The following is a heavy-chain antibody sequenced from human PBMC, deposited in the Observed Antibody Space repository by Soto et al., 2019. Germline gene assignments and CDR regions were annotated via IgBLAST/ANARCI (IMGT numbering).Heavy chain of an antibody. CDR1: GFTFSSYA. Sequence: PGGSLRLSCAASGFTFSSYAMHWVRQAPGKGLEWVSVIYSGGSTYYADSVKGRFTISRDNSKNTLYLQMNSLRAEDTAVYYCAQTGDYYYSMDVWGQGTTVTVSS. V-gene: IGHV3-53*01. CDR2: IYSGGST. CDR3: AQTGDYYYSMDV. J-gene: IGHJ6*02.